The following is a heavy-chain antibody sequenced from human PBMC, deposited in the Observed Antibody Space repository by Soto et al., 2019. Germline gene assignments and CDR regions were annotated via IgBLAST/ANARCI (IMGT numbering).Heavy chain of an antibody. D-gene: IGHD6-13*01. CDR2: ISYDGSGK. Sequence: GGSLRLSCAASGFTFSSSVMHWVRQAPGKGLEWVAAISYDGSGKHYADSVKGRFTISRDNSKNTLCLQMNSLRAEETAVYYCAKDLSSSWAVDYWGQGTLVTVSS. V-gene: IGHV3-30*18. CDR3: AKDLSSSWAVDY. J-gene: IGHJ4*02. CDR1: GFTFSSSV.